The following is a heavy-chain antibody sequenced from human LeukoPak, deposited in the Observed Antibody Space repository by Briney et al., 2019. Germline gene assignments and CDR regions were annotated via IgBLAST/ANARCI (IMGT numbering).Heavy chain of an antibody. Sequence: ASVKVSCKASGYTFTGYYMHCVRQAPGQGLEWMEWINPNSGGTNYAQKFQGRVTMTRDTSISTAYMELSRLRSDDTAVYYCARGGYYDSSGYYSFDYWGQGTLVTVSS. J-gene: IGHJ4*02. CDR3: ARGGYYDSSGYYSFDY. V-gene: IGHV1-2*02. CDR2: INPNSGGT. CDR1: GYTFTGYY. D-gene: IGHD3-22*01.